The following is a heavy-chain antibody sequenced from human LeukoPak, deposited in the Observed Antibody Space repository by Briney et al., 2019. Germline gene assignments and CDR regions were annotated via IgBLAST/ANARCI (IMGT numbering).Heavy chain of an antibody. V-gene: IGHV3-21*01. D-gene: IGHD3-9*01. CDR3: ARGHALRYFDWLFDY. CDR2: ISSSSSYI. Sequence: NPGGSLRLSCAASGFTFSSYSMNWVRQAPGKGLEWVSSISSSSSYIYYADSVKGRFTISRDNAKNSLYLQMNSLRAEDTAVYYCARGHALRYFDWLFDYWGQGTLVTVSS. J-gene: IGHJ4*02. CDR1: GFTFSSYS.